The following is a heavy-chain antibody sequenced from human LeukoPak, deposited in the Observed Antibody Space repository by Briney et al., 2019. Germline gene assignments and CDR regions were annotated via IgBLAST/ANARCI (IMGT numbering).Heavy chain of an antibody. CDR1: GFTFSSYA. CDR3: ARVLRGLLISPTDY. J-gene: IGHJ4*02. Sequence: AGGSLRLSCAASGFTFSSYAMHWVRLAPGKGLEWVAVISYDGSNKYYADSVKGRFTISRDNSKNTMYLQMNSLRAEDTAMYYCARVLRGLLISPTDYWGPGTLVTVSS. CDR2: ISYDGSNK. V-gene: IGHV3-30*04. D-gene: IGHD3-10*01.